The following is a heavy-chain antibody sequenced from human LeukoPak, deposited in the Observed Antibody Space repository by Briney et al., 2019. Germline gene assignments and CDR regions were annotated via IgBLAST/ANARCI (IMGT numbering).Heavy chain of an antibody. CDR1: GFTFSRYA. Sequence: GTSLRLSCAASGFTFSRYAMHWVRQAPGKGLEWVAVIVYDGSYKDYADSVKGRFTISRDNSQNTLYLQMNSLRSDDTSLYYCARCLYSTGGSCCGGMEVWGRGTTVTVSS. CDR3: ARCLYSTGGSCCGGMEV. V-gene: IGHV3-30-3*01. CDR2: IVYDGSYK. J-gene: IGHJ6*02. D-gene: IGHD2-8*02.